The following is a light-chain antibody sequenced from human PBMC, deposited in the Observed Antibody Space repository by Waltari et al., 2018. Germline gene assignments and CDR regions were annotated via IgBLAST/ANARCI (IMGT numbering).Light chain of an antibody. CDR2: KAS. Sequence: EIQLTQSPSTLSASVGDRVTIPCRASQSVSHWLSWYQEQPGKAPKLLIYKASGLENGVPSRFSGSGSETEFSLTISGLQPDDFATYYCQHYSSYPYTFGQGTRLEIK. CDR3: QHYSSYPYT. J-gene: IGKJ2*01. CDR1: QSVSHW. V-gene: IGKV1-5*03.